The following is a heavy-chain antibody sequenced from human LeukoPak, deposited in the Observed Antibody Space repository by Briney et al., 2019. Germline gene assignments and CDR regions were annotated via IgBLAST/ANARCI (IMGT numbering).Heavy chain of an antibody. J-gene: IGHJ4*02. D-gene: IGHD3-3*01. V-gene: IGHV4-39*07. Sequence: PSETLSLTCTVSGGSISSSSYYWGWIRQPPGKGLEWIGSIYYSGSTYYNPSLKSRVTISVDTSKSQFSLKLSSVTAADTAVYYCARGIFGVVSEPLDYWGQGTLVTVSS. CDR2: IYYSGST. CDR3: ARGIFGVVSEPLDY. CDR1: GGSISSSSYY.